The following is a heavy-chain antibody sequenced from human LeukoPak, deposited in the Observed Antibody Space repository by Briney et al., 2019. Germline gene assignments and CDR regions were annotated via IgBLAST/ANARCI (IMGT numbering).Heavy chain of an antibody. CDR3: ARRRRYYDSSGYYYKGVYFDY. J-gene: IGHJ4*02. Sequence: GGSLRLSCAASGFTFSSYSMNWVRQAPGKGLEWVSSISSSSSYIYYADSVKGRFTISRDNAKNSLYLQMNSLRAEDTAVYYCARRRRYYDSSGYYYKGVYFDYWGQGTLVTVSS. CDR2: ISSSSSYI. V-gene: IGHV3-21*01. D-gene: IGHD3-22*01. CDR1: GFTFSSYS.